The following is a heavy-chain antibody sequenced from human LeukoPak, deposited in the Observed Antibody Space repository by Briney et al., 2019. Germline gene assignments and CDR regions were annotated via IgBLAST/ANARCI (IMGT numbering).Heavy chain of an antibody. D-gene: IGHD6-13*01. Sequence: SETLSLTCAVYGGSFSGYYWSWMRQPPGKWREWIGEINHSGSTNYNPSLKSRVTISVDTSKNQFSLKLSSVTAADTAVYYGARMSVRIFPGYSSSWLLFDYWGQGTLVTVSS. CDR2: INHSGST. CDR1: GGSFSGYY. J-gene: IGHJ4*02. V-gene: IGHV4-34*01. CDR3: ARMSVRIFPGYSSSWLLFDY.